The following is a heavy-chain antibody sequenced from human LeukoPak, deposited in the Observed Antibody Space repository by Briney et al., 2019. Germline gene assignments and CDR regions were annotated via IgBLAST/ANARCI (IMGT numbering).Heavy chain of an antibody. V-gene: IGHV3-23*01. D-gene: IGHD2-15*01. CDR2: ISGISGNT. J-gene: IGHJ2*01. Sequence: PGGSLRLSCAASGFTFSSYAMSWVRHAPGKGREWVSAISGISGNTYYADSVKGRFTISRENSKKTLYLKMDSLRSGDTAVDYCAPHKGYCSGCSCYPDWYFDLWGRGTLVTVSS. CDR1: GFTFSSYA. CDR3: APHKGYCSGCSCYPDWYFDL.